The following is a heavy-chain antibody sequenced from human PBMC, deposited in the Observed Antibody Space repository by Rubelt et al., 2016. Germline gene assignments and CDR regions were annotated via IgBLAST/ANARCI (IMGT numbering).Heavy chain of an antibody. J-gene: IGHJ4*02. CDR1: GFTFSNAW. D-gene: IGHD2-2*01. CDR3: TTDGKLMRDTVVVPAAMGDY. CDR2: IKSKTDGGTT. V-gene: IGHV3-15*01. Sequence: EVQLVESGGGLVKPGGSLRLSCAASGFTFSNAWMSWFRQAPGKGLEWVGRIKSKTDGGTTDYAAPVKGRFTTSRDDSKNTLYLQMNSLKTEDTAVYYCTTDGKLMRDTVVVPAAMGDYWGQGTLVTVSS.